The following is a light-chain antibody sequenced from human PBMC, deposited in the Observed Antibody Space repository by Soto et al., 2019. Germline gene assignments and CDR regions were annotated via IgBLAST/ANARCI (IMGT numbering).Light chain of an antibody. CDR1: TPMVGPADA. J-gene: IGLJ1*01. Sequence: QAVVTQPPSISGPQGKRATSPAPGPTPMVGPADAVNWYQHIPGTAPNLLINAADSRPSGVPDRFSASKSGTSASLAITGLQAEDEADYYCQSFDNGLLAYVFGTGTQLTVL. V-gene: IGLV1-40*01. CDR3: QSFDNGLLAYV. CDR2: AAD.